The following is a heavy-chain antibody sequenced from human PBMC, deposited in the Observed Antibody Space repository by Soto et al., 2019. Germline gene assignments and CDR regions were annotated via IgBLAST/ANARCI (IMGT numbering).Heavy chain of an antibody. J-gene: IGHJ4*02. Sequence: GESLKISCKGSGYSFTSYWIGWVRQMPGKGLEWMGIIYPGDSDTRYSPSFQGQVTISADKSISTAYLQWSSLKASDTAVYYCARVGTYYYGSGKSLGYWGQGTLVTVSS. D-gene: IGHD3-10*01. CDR2: IYPGDSDT. CDR3: ARVGTYYYGSGKSLGY. V-gene: IGHV5-51*01. CDR1: GYSFTSYW.